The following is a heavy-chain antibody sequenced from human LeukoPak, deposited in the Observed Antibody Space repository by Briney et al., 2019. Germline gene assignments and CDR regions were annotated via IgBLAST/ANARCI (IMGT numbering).Heavy chain of an antibody. V-gene: IGHV1-69*13. CDR1: GYTFTGYY. Sequence: SVKVSCKASGYTFTGYYMHWVRQAPGQGLEWMGGIIPIFGTANYAQKFQGRVTITADESTSTAYMELSSLRSEDTAVYYCARDPLGGSYRYFDYWGQGTLVTVSS. CDR3: ARDPLGGSYRYFDY. D-gene: IGHD1-26*01. CDR2: IIPIFGTA. J-gene: IGHJ4*02.